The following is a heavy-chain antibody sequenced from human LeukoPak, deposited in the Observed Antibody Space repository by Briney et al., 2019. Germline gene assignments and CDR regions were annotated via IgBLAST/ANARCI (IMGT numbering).Heavy chain of an antibody. CDR3: ARLRYYDRAFDI. CDR1: GGSISSGDYY. Sequence: SETLSLTCTVSGGSISSGDYYWSWIRQPPGKGLEWIGYIYYSGSTYYNPSLKSRVTISVDTSKNQFSLKLSSVTAADTAVYYCARLRYYDRAFDIWGQGTVVTVSS. D-gene: IGHD3-22*01. CDR2: IYYSGST. J-gene: IGHJ3*02. V-gene: IGHV4-30-4*01.